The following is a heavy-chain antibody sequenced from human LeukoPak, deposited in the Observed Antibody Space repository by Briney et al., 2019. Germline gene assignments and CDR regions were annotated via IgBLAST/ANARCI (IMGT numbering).Heavy chain of an antibody. CDR3: ARERHLDV. V-gene: IGHV3-7*01. J-gene: IGHJ6*02. CDR2: INQEGSEK. CDR1: GFTFSNYW. Sequence: GGSLRLSCAASGFTFSNYWMNWVRQAPGKGLEWVANINQEGSEKYYVDSVRGRFTISRDNAKNSLYLQMNGLSAEDTAVYYCARERHLDVWGQGTTVTVS.